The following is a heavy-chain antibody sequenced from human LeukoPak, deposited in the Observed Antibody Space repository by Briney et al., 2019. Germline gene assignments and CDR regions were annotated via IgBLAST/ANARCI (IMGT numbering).Heavy chain of an antibody. CDR2: INADGSTT. J-gene: IGHJ4*02. D-gene: IGHD6-19*01. CDR3: ATLISGWSLY. CDR1: GFTFSSYW. Sequence: GGSLRLSCAASGFTFSSYWMHWVRQAPGKGLVWVSRINADGSTTSYADSVRGRFTISRDNAKNTLYLQMNSLRAEDTAVYYCATLISGWSLYWGQGTLVTVSS. V-gene: IGHV3-74*01.